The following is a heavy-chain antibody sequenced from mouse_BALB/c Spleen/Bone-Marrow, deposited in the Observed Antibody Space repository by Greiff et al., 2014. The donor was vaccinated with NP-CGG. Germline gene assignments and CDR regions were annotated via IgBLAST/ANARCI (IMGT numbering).Heavy chain of an antibody. V-gene: IGHV1S137*01. CDR2: ISGYYGDA. Sequence: VQLQQSGAKLVRPGVSVKIPCKGSGYTFTDHAIHWVKRSHAKSLEWIGVISGYYGDAIYNQKFKGKATMTVDKSSSTAYMELARLTSEDSAIYYCARSGKVRNAMDYWGQGTSVTVSS. J-gene: IGHJ4*01. CDR1: GYTFTDHA. CDR3: ARSGKVRNAMDY. D-gene: IGHD2-14*01.